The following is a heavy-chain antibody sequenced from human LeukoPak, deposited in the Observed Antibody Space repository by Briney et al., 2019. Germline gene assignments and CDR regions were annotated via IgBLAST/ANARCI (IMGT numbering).Heavy chain of an antibody. Sequence: PGGSLRLSCAASGFTYSSYAMSWVRQAPGKGLEWVSAISGSGGSTYYADSVKGRFTISRDNSKNTLYLQMNSLRAEDSAVYYCAKDHNNRRSDVLRYFDYWGQGTLVTVST. V-gene: IGHV3-23*01. CDR3: AKDHNNRRSDVLRYFDY. J-gene: IGHJ4*02. D-gene: IGHD4-17*01. CDR2: ISGSGGST. CDR1: GFTYSSYA.